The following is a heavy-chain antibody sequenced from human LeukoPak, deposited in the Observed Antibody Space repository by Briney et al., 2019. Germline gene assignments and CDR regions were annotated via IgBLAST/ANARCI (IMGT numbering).Heavy chain of an antibody. Sequence: PSETLSLTCTVSGGSISSSSYYWSWIRQPPGKGLEWIGEINHSGSTNYNPSLKSRVTISVDTSKNQFSLKLSSVTAADTAVYYCARGPFRGYSYGPPLDYWGQGTLVTVSS. CDR1: GGSISSSSYY. J-gene: IGHJ4*02. CDR3: ARGPFRGYSYGPPLDY. CDR2: INHSGST. V-gene: IGHV4-39*07. D-gene: IGHD5-18*01.